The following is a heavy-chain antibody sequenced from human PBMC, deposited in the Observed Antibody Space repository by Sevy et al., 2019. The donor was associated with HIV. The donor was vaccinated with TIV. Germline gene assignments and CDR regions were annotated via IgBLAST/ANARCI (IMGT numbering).Heavy chain of an antibody. Sequence: GESLKISCAASGFAFSSYTVHWVRQAPDKGLEWVALISYDESIEYYADSVRGRFTISRDTSESTLYLQMSSLRAEDTAVYYCAREGNNGDSWDAFDIWGQGTLVTVSS. CDR2: ISYDESIE. V-gene: IGHV3-30*14. J-gene: IGHJ3*02. CDR3: AREGNNGDSWDAFDI. D-gene: IGHD4-17*01. CDR1: GFAFSSYT.